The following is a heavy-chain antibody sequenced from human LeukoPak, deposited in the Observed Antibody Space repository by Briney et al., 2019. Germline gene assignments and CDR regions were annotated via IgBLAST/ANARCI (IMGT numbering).Heavy chain of an antibody. Sequence: GGSLRLSCAASGFTFSSCGMHWVRQAPGKGLEWVAVISYDGSNKYYADSVKGRFTISRDNSKNTLYLQMNSLRAEDTAVYYCAKGSNYYDSSGPESLVQPNFDYWGQGTLVTVSS. CDR2: ISYDGSNK. CDR3: AKGSNYYDSSGPESLVQPNFDY. CDR1: GFTFSSCG. D-gene: IGHD3-22*01. J-gene: IGHJ4*02. V-gene: IGHV3-30*18.